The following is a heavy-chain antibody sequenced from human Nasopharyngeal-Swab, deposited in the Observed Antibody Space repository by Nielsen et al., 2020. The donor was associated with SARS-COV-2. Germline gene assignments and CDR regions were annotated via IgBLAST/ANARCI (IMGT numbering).Heavy chain of an antibody. CDR2: ISSSSSYI. CDR3: ARDWGGTLWY. D-gene: IGHD2-21*01. V-gene: IGHV3-21*01. Sequence: GGSLRLSCAASGFTFSSYSMNWVRQAPGKGLEWVSSISSSSSYIYYADSVKGRFTISRDNSKNTLYLQMNSLRAEDTAVYYCARDWGGTLWYWGQGTLVTVSS. CDR1: GFTFSSYS. J-gene: IGHJ4*02.